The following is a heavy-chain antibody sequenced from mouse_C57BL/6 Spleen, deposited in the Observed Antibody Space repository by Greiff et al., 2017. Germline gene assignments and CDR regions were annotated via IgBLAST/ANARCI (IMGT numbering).Heavy chain of an antibody. J-gene: IGHJ2*01. CDR1: GYTFTSYW. V-gene: IGHV1-61*01. CDR2: IYPSDSET. CDR3: ARSLDSSGSFDY. Sequence: QVQLQQPGAELVRPGSSVKLSCKASGYTFTSYWMDWVKQRPGQGLEWIGNIYPSDSETHYNQKFKDKATLTVDKSSSTAYMQLSSLTSEDSAVYYCARSLDSSGSFDYWGQGTTLTVSS. D-gene: IGHD3-2*02.